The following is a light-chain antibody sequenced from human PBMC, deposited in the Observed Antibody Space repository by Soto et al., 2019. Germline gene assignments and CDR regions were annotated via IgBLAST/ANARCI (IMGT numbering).Light chain of an antibody. CDR1: QSVSTSY. V-gene: IGKV3-20*01. CDR3: QHYGSSPAWT. J-gene: IGKJ1*01. Sequence: EIVLTQSPGPLPLSPGERATLSCRASQSVSTSYLAWYQQKPGQAPRLLIYVATSRATGIPHRFGGSGCATDFTLTTSSLEPEDFAVYYCQHYGSSPAWTVGLGTKVEIK. CDR2: VAT.